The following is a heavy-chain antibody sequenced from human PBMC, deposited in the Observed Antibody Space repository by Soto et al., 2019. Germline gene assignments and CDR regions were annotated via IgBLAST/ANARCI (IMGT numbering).Heavy chain of an antibody. CDR3: AKESSSTYFPLDY. CDR1: GFTFGSYA. D-gene: IGHD2-2*01. J-gene: IGHJ4*02. Sequence: GGSLRLSCAASGFTFGSYAMTWVRQAPGKGLEWVATISGSAGSTYYADSVKGRFTISRDNSKNTLYVQMKSLRGEDTAVYYCAKESSSTYFPLDYWGQGTLVTVSS. V-gene: IGHV3-23*01. CDR2: ISGSAGST.